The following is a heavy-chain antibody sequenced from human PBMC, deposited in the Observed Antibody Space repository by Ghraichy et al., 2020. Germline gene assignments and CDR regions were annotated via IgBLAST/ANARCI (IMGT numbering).Heavy chain of an antibody. CDR1: GGSIGSHY. CDR3: ARHFDLYSFDH. V-gene: IGHV4-59*08. J-gene: IGHJ5*02. Sequence: SETLSLTCTVSGGSIGSHYWSWIRQVPGQGLEWIDYVFYSGTRDYNPSSKSRVIISGDSSKNQISLRLSFVTTADTAVYYCARHFDLYSFDHWGQGILVTVSS. CDR2: VFYSGTR.